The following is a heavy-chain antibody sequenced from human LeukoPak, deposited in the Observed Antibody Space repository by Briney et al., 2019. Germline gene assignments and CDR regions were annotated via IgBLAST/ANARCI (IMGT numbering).Heavy chain of an antibody. CDR2: IWYDGSNK. Sequence: PGRSLRLSCAASGFTFSSYGMHWVRQAPGKGLEWVAVIWYDGSNKYCADSVKGRFTISRDNSKNTLYLQMNSLRAVDTAVYYCARDLTVAGLYYFDYWGQGTLVTVSS. CDR3: ARDLTVAGLYYFDY. J-gene: IGHJ4*02. V-gene: IGHV3-33*01. CDR1: GFTFSSYG. D-gene: IGHD6-19*01.